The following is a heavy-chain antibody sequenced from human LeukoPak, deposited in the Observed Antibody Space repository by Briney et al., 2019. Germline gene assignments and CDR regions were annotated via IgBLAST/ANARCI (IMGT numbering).Heavy chain of an antibody. CDR2: ISTSSSPI. D-gene: IGHD3-22*01. CDR1: GFTFSSYS. V-gene: IGHV3-48*01. CDR3: ARDASYGFDTSAPGYFDY. J-gene: IGHJ4*02. Sequence: GGSLRLSCVASGFTFSSYSMNWVRQAPGKGLEWVSYISTSSSPIYYADSVKGRFTISRDSAKNSLYLQMNSLRAEDTAIYYCARDASYGFDTSAPGYFDYWGQGTLVTVSS.